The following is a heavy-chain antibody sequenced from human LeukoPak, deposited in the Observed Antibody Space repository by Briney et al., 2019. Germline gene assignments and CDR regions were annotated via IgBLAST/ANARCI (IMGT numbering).Heavy chain of an antibody. Sequence: PGGSLRLSCAASGFTFSGYAMTWVRQPPGKGLEWVSAISGGGVSTYYADSVKGRFTISRDNSKKMFYLQMNSLRIEDTAVYYCGRTDGMDVWGQGTTVTVSS. J-gene: IGHJ6*02. CDR3: GRTDGMDV. CDR1: GFTFSGYA. V-gene: IGHV3-23*01. CDR2: ISGGGVST.